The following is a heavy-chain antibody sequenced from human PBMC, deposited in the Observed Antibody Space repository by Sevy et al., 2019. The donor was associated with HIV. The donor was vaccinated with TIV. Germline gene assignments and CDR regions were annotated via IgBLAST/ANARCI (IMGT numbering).Heavy chain of an antibody. V-gene: IGHV4-59*11. CDR2: MYYSGST. J-gene: IGHJ5*02. Sequence: SETLSLTCTFSGGSISTHSWSWIRRPPGKGLEWIGYMYYSGSTNYNPSLKSRVTMSMDASKNQFSLNLSSVTAADTAVYYCARPYDPRGRMEFDPWGQGTLVTVSS. CDR1: GGSISTHS. D-gene: IGHD3-3*01. CDR3: ARPYDPRGRMEFDP.